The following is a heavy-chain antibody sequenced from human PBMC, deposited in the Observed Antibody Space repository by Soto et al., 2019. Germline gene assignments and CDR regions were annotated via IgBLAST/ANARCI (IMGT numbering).Heavy chain of an antibody. CDR1: GYTLTSYD. Sequence: QAQLVQSGAEVKKPGASVKVSCKASGYTLTSYDINWVRQAPGQGLEWLGWMDPNSGSTGYAQNFQGRVTMTRNISINTAHMELSSLRSEDTAVYYCARERKFDFWRKGLDVWGQGTPVTVSS. CDR3: ARERKFDFWRKGLDV. J-gene: IGHJ6*02. CDR2: MDPNSGST. D-gene: IGHD3-3*01. V-gene: IGHV1-8*01.